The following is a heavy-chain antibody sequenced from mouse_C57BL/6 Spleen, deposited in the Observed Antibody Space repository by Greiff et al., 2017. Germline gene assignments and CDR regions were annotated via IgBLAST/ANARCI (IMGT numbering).Heavy chain of an antibody. J-gene: IGHJ3*01. CDR3: ARHKGGYGNYGWFAY. CDR1: GFTFSSYG. Sequence: EVMLVESGGDLVKPGGSLKLSCAASGFTFSSYGMSWVRQTPDKRLEWVATISSGGSYTYYPDSVKGRFTISRDNAKNTLYLQMSSLKSEDTAMYYCARHKGGYGNYGWFAYWGQGTLVTVSA. D-gene: IGHD2-1*01. V-gene: IGHV5-6*02. CDR2: ISSGGSYT.